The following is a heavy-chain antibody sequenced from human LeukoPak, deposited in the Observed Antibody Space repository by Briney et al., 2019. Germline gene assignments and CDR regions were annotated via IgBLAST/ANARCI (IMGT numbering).Heavy chain of an antibody. Sequence: QPGGSLRLSCAASGFTFSSYAMSWLRQAPRKGLEWISYITGRSHTIYYADSVKGRFTISRDNAKNTLFLQMNSLGVEDTAVYYCVGVTNNYNYYFDYWGLGTLVIVSS. V-gene: IGHV3-48*04. J-gene: IGHJ4*02. CDR3: VGVTNNYNYYFDY. D-gene: IGHD5-24*01. CDR2: ITGRSHTI. CDR1: GFTFSSYA.